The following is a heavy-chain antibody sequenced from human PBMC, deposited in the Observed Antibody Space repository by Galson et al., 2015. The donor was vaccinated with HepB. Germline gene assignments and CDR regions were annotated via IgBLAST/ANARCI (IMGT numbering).Heavy chain of an antibody. D-gene: IGHD4-17*01. J-gene: IGHJ4*02. CDR2: ISGSRTYT. CDR1: GFTFSDYY. V-gene: IGHV3-11*06. Sequence: SLRLSCAASGFTFSDYYMSWIRQAPGKGLEWLSYISGSRTYTNYADSVKGRFTISRDNAKNSLFLQMNSLRAEDTAVYYCARVADADYGDHTYFDSWGQGTVVTVSS. CDR3: ARVADADYGDHTYFDS.